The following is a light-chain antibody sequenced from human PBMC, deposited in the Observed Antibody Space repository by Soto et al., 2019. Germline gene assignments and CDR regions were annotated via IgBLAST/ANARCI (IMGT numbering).Light chain of an antibody. Sequence: QSVLTQPPSASGAPGQTVTISCTGSSNDIGVYDDVSWYQHHPGKAPRLIIYEDVHRPSGVPDRFSGSKSGNTASLTVSGLQTAHEVDYFRMSDAGSNIYAFGSGTRAPS. V-gene: IGLV2-8*01. CDR2: EDV. J-gene: IGLJ1*01. CDR1: SNDIGVYDD. CDR3: MSDAGSNIYA.